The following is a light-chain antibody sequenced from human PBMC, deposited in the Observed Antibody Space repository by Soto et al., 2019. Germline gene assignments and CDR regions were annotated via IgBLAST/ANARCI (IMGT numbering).Light chain of an antibody. CDR3: QKYNNWPRT. V-gene: IGKV3-15*01. CDR1: QSVSSN. CDR2: GAS. J-gene: IGKJ1*01. Sequence: EIVMTQSPATLSVSPGERATLSCRASQSVSSNLAWYQQKPGQAPRLLIYGASTRATGIPARFSGSGSGTEFTLTISSLQSEDVAVYYCQKYNNWPRTFGQGTKVAIK.